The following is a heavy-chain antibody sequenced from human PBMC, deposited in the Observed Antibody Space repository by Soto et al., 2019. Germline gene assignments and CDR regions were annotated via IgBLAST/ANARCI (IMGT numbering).Heavy chain of an antibody. CDR1: GGTFTSYS. CDR3: ASPPPPGWNLPLDI. D-gene: IGHD1-1*01. Sequence: IQLVQSGAEVKKPGSSVKVSCKASGGTFTSYSFSWVRQAPGQGLEWMGRIIPIVGVANYAQNFQGRVTITADKSTNTVYMELSTLRSEDTAIYYCASPPPPGWNLPLDIWGQGTMVTVSS. CDR2: IIPIVGVA. J-gene: IGHJ3*02. V-gene: IGHV1-69*02.